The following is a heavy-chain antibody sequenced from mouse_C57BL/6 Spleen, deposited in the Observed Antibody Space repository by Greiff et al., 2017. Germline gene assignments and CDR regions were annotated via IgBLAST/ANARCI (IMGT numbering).Heavy chain of an antibody. D-gene: IGHD2-10*01. CDR2: INPSNGGT. CDR3: ASSYYGNGYFDV. Sequence: VQLQQPGPELVKPGASVKLSCKASGYTFTSYWMHWVKQRPGQGLEWIGNINPSNGGTNYNEKFKSKATLTVDKSSSTAYLQLSSLTSEDSAVYYCASSYYGNGYFDVWGTGTTVTVSS. J-gene: IGHJ1*03. CDR1: GYTFTSYW. V-gene: IGHV1-53*01.